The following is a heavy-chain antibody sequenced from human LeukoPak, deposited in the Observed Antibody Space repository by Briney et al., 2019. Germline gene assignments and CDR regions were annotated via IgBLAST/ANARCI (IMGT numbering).Heavy chain of an antibody. Sequence: GGSLRLSCAASGFTFSSYWMSWVRQAPGKGLEWVANIKQDGSEKYYVDAVKGRFTISRDNAKNSLFLQMNSLTAEDTAVYYCARLRTGVPGNDYWGQGTLVTVSS. D-gene: IGHD6-19*01. CDR2: IKQDGSEK. V-gene: IGHV3-7*01. CDR1: GFTFSSYW. J-gene: IGHJ4*02. CDR3: ARLRTGVPGNDY.